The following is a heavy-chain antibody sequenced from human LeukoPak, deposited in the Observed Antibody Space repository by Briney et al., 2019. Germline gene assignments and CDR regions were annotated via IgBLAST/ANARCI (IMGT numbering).Heavy chain of an antibody. V-gene: IGHV4-39*01. CDR2: IYYSGST. CDR3: ARYDVSDGYRFDY. D-gene: IGHD3-3*01. Sequence: SETLSLTCTVSGGSNSSSTDYWAWVRQPPGKGLEWIASIYYSGSTYYKESLKSRVTIYADTSKNQVSLKVSSVTAADTAVYYSARYDVSDGYRFDYWGQGGLASVYS. CDR1: GGSNSSSTDY. J-gene: IGHJ4*02.